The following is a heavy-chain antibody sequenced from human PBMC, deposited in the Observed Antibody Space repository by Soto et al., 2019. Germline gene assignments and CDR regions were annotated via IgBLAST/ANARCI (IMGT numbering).Heavy chain of an antibody. CDR1: GGSFSGYY. Sequence: QVQLQQWGAGPLRPLETLSLTCGVSGGSFSGYYWAWIRQSPGKGLAWIGGINDRGSINYNPSQKHGVSISFDTSKNHYSLILGSVTAADTAVYYCARESHDILTGPPWVWYFDLWGRGTLVTVSS. CDR3: ARESHDILTGPPWVWYFDL. D-gene: IGHD3-9*01. V-gene: IGHV4-34*01. J-gene: IGHJ2*01. CDR2: INDRGSI.